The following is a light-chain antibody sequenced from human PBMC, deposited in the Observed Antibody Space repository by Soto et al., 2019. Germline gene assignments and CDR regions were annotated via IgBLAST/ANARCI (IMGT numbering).Light chain of an antibody. CDR1: PSVTNF. J-gene: IGKJ5*01. CDR3: QQRNIWPPVT. V-gene: IGKV3-11*01. Sequence: VWTQSQATLSLSPGERATVSCRSSPSVTNFLAWYQQKPGQAPRLLIYGAFNRATGIPARFSGSGSGTDFTLTISSLEPEDSAIYYCQQRNIWPPVTFGQGTRPEIK. CDR2: GAF.